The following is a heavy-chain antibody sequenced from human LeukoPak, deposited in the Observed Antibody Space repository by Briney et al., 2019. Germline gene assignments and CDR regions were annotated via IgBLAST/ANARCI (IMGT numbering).Heavy chain of an antibody. CDR3: ARDRSSWYDY. V-gene: IGHV3-30-3*01. D-gene: IGHD3-3*01. CDR2: ISYDGSNK. CDR1: GFTFSSYA. J-gene: IGHJ4*02. Sequence: GGSLRLSCAASGFTFSSYAMHWVRQAPGKGLGWVAVISYDGSNKYYADSVKGRFTISRDNSKNTLYLQMNSLRAEDTAVYYCARDRSSWYDYWGQGTLVTVSS.